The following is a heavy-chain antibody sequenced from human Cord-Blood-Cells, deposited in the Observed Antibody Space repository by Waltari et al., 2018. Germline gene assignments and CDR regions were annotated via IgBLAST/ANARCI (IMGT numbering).Heavy chain of an antibody. CDR1: GGTFSSYA. V-gene: IGHV1-69*06. CDR2: IIPIFGTA. Sequence: QVQLVQSGAEVKKPGSSVKVSCKASGGTFSSYAISWVRQAPGQGLEWMGGIIPIFGTANYAQKFQGRVTITADKSTSTAYMELSSLRSEDTAVYYCAREGTYCSGGSCYSVADYWGQGTLVTVSS. D-gene: IGHD2-15*01. CDR3: AREGTYCSGGSCYSVADY. J-gene: IGHJ4*02.